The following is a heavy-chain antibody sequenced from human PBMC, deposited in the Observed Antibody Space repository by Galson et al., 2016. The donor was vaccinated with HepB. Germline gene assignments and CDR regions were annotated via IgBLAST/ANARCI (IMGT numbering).Heavy chain of an antibody. CDR3: AKERLVRRIFDH. D-gene: IGHD1-1*01. Sequence: SLRLSCAASGFVFSNFGSSWVRQAPGKGLEWVASISTRRTTYYSDSVQGRFTISRDKSNNTLYLQMNSLRAEDTAVYYCAKERLVRRIFDHWGQGTLLTVSS. CDR2: ISTRRTT. J-gene: IGHJ4*02. V-gene: IGHV3-23*01. CDR1: GFVFSNFG.